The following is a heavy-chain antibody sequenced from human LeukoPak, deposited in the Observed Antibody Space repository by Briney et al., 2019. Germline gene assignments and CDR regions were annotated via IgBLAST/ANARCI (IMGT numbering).Heavy chain of an antibody. CDR2: INSDGSST. V-gene: IGHV3-74*01. CDR1: GFTFSNYW. J-gene: IGHJ6*02. Sequence: LPGGSLRLSCAASGFTFSNYWMHWVRQAPGKGLLWVSRINSDGSSTNYADSVKGRFTISRDNAKNTLSLQMNILRAEDTAVYFCARGGGLDVWGQGATVTVSS. D-gene: IGHD3-16*01. CDR3: ARGGGLDV.